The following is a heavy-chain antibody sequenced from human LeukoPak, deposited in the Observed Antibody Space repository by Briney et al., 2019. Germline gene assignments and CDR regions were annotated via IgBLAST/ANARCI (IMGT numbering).Heavy chain of an antibody. Sequence: ASVKVSCKASGYTFTSYGISWVRQAPGQGLEWMGWISAYNCNTNYAQKLQGRVTMTTDTSTSTAYMELSSLRSEDTAVYYCATALTITMVRGVIQSFDYWGQGTLVTVSS. V-gene: IGHV1-18*01. CDR2: ISAYNCNT. CDR1: GYTFTSYG. J-gene: IGHJ4*02. D-gene: IGHD3-10*01. CDR3: ATALTITMVRGVIQSFDY.